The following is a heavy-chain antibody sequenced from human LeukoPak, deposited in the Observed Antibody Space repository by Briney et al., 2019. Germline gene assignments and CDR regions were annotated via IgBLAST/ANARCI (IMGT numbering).Heavy chain of an antibody. CDR2: MNPNSGNT. Sequence: GASVKVSCKASGYTFTSYDINWVRQATGQGLEWMGWMNPNSGNTGYAQKFQGRVTITRNTSISTAYMELSSLRSEDTAVYYCARGIRRRGNKYYYYYMDVWGKGTTVTVSS. V-gene: IGHV1-8*03. J-gene: IGHJ6*03. CDR3: ARGIRRRGNKYYYYYMDV. D-gene: IGHD4-23*01. CDR1: GYTFTSYD.